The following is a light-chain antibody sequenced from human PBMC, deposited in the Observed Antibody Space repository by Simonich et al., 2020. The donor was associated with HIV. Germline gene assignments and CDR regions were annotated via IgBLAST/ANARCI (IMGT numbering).Light chain of an antibody. CDR3: QQSYSTPRT. CDR1: QDIANS. J-gene: IGKJ4*01. CDR2: AAA. V-gene: IGKV1-39*01. Sequence: DIQMTQSPSSLSASVGDRVTITCQASQDIANSLNWYQQKPGKAPKLLIYAAATLQSGVPSRFSGSGSGTDFTLTISSLQPEDFATYYCQQSYSTPRTFGGGTKVEIK.